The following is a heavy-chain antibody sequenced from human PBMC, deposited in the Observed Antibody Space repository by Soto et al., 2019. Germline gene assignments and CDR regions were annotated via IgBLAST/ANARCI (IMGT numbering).Heavy chain of an antibody. CDR2: IYYSGST. J-gene: IGHJ4*02. Sequence: PSETLSLTCTVSGGSISGYYWSWIRQPPGKGLEWIGYIYYSGSTNYNPSLESRVTISIDTSKTQFSLKLSSVTAADTAVYYCARIPHYYDSSGSRYYFDYWGQGTLVTSP. CDR3: ARIPHYYDSSGSRYYFDY. D-gene: IGHD3-22*01. CDR1: GGSISGYY. V-gene: IGHV4-59*01.